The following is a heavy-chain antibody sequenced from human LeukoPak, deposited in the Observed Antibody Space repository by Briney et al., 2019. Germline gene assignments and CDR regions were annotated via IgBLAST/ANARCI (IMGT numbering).Heavy chain of an antibody. J-gene: IGHJ4*02. V-gene: IGHV4-59*01. CDR3: ARGGSGYYPFDY. CDR1: GGSISSYY. D-gene: IGHD3-22*01. CDR2: IYYSRST. Sequence: SETLSLTCTVSGGSISSYYWSSIRQPPGKGLEWIGYIYYSRSTNYNPSLKSRVTISVDTSKNQFSLKLSSVTAADTAVYYCARGGSGYYPFDYWGQGTLVTVSS.